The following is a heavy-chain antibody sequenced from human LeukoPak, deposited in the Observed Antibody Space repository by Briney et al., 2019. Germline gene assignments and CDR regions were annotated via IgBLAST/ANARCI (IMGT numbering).Heavy chain of an antibody. Sequence: SVKVSCKASGGTFSSYAISWVRQAPGQGLEWMGGIIPIFGTANYAQKFQGRVTITADESTSTAYMELSSLRSDDTAVYYCASTLRNYYDSSGYFDYWGQGTLVTVSS. CDR3: ASTLRNYYDSSGYFDY. D-gene: IGHD3-22*01. V-gene: IGHV1-69*13. CDR1: GGTFSSYA. J-gene: IGHJ4*02. CDR2: IIPIFGTA.